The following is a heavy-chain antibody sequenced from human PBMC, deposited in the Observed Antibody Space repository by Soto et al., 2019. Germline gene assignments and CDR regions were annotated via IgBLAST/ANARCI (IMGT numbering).Heavy chain of an antibody. J-gene: IGHJ6*02. CDR2: IYPGDSDT. D-gene: IGHD2-8*01. CDR1: GYSFTSYW. V-gene: IGHV5-51*01. Sequence: GESLKISCKGSGYSFTSYWIGWVPQMPGKGLEWMGIIYPGDSDTRYSPSFQGQVTISADKSISTAYLQWSSLKASDTAMYYCARHVSDDIVLMVYAPNYYRLDVWGQGTTVTVSS. CDR3: ARHVSDDIVLMVYAPNYYRLDV.